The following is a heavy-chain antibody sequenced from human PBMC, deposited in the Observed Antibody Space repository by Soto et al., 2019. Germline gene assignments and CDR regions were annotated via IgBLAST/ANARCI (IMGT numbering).Heavy chain of an antibody. CDR2: IWYDGSEK. CDR1: GFTFSSHG. Sequence: PGGSLRLSCAASGFTFSSHGMHWVRHTPGRGLEWVAVIWYDGSEKYYADSVRGRFTIYRDNSKNTVYLQMNSLRAEDTAVYYCARWGDDKRLDYWGQGILVTVSS. V-gene: IGHV3-33*01. CDR3: ARWGDDKRLDY. D-gene: IGHD3-16*01. J-gene: IGHJ4*02.